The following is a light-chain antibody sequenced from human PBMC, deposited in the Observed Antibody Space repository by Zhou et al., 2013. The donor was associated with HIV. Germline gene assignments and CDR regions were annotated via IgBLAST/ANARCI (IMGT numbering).Light chain of an antibody. CDR2: GAS. CDR3: QQANSYPL. CDR1: QDIGSW. Sequence: DIQMTQSPSSVSASVGDRVTITCRASQDIGSWLAWYQQKPGKAPKLLIFGASTLQSGVPSRFSGSGSGTDFTLTISSLQPEDFATYYCQQANSYPLFGGGTNVEIK. V-gene: IGKV1-12*01. J-gene: IGKJ4*01.